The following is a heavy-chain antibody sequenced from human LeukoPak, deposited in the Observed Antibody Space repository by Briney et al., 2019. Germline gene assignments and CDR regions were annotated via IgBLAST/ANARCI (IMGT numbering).Heavy chain of an antibody. CDR3: ARGDGYAQRD. CDR1: GFTFSSYW. D-gene: IGHD5-12*01. J-gene: IGHJ4*02. V-gene: IGHV3-74*01. Sequence: GGSLRLSCAASGFTFSSYWMHWVRQAPGKGLVWVSRINSDGSSTSYADSVKGRLAISRDNAKNTLYLQMNSLRVEDTAVYYCARGDGYAQRDWGQGTLVTVPS. CDR2: INSDGSST.